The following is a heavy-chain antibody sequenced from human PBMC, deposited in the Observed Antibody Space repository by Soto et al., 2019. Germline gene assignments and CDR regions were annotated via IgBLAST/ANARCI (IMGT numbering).Heavy chain of an antibody. Sequence: QLQLQESGPGLVKPSETLSLTCTVSGDSISSSIYFWGWIRQPPGKGLEWIGTFYYRGSTSYNPSLKSRVTMSVDTSKNQFSLKVNSVTAADTAVYYCARHGDRWGQGTLVTVSS. V-gene: IGHV4-39*01. D-gene: IGHD7-27*01. CDR3: ARHGDR. J-gene: IGHJ4*02. CDR2: FYYRGST. CDR1: GDSISSSIYF.